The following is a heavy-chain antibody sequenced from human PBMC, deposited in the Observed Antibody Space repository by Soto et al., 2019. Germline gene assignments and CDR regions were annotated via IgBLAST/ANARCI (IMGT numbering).Heavy chain of an antibody. Sequence: PSETLSLTCAVSGGSISIGGYSWSWIRQPPGKGLEWIGYIYHSGSTYYNPSLKSRVTISVDRSKNQFSLKLSSVTAADTAVYYCAREAVVTAILDYWGQGTLVTVSS. CDR2: IYHSGST. CDR1: GGSISIGGYS. D-gene: IGHD2-21*02. V-gene: IGHV4-30-2*01. CDR3: AREAVVTAILDY. J-gene: IGHJ4*02.